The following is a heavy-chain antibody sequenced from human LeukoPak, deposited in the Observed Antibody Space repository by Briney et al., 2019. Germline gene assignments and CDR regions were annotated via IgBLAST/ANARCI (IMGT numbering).Heavy chain of an antibody. D-gene: IGHD5-12*01. CDR3: AINGGGDSGYGNFDY. V-gene: IGHV3-9*01. CDR1: GFTFRSYA. Sequence: GGPLRLSCAASGFTFRSYAMHWVRQVPGKGLEWVSGINWNSDSIGYADSVKGRFTTSRDNAKNSLYLQMNSLRAEDTAFYYCAINGGGDSGYGNFDYWGQGTLVTVSS. CDR2: INWNSDSI. J-gene: IGHJ4*02.